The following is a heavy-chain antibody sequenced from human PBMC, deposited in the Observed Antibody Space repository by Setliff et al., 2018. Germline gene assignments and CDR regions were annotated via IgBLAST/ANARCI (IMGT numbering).Heavy chain of an antibody. J-gene: IGHJ4*02. CDR3: ARVGVPAVGLYFDY. Sequence: PGGSLRLSCAASGFTFSDYYMTWIRQAPGKGLEWVSYISRGGNTIYYADSVRGRFTISRDNAKNSLFLQMNSLRAEDTAVYYCARVGVPAVGLYFDYWGQGTLVTRLL. V-gene: IGHV3-11*01. CDR2: ISRGGNTI. CDR1: GFTFSDYY. D-gene: IGHD2-8*01.